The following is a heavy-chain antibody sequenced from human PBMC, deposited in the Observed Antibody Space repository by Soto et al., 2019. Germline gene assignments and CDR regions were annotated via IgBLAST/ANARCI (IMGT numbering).Heavy chain of an antibody. CDR1: GFTFSSYA. Sequence: GGSLRLSCAASGFTFSSYAMHWVRQAPGKGLEWVAVISYDGSNKYYADSVKGRFTISRDNSKNTLYLQMNSLRAEDTAVYYCARDRWYYYDSSGYYDAFDIWGQGTMVTVSS. D-gene: IGHD3-22*01. V-gene: IGHV3-30*04. J-gene: IGHJ3*02. CDR2: ISYDGSNK. CDR3: ARDRWYYYDSSGYYDAFDI.